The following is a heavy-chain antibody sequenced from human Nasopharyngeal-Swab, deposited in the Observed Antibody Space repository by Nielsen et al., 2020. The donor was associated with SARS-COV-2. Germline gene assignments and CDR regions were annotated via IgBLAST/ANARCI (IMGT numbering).Heavy chain of an antibody. CDR1: GFIFSDYY. CDR3: AKDIYAAGSSGMDV. J-gene: IGHJ6*02. D-gene: IGHD6-13*01. CDR2: ISWNSGSI. Sequence: SLKISCAASGFIFSDYYMTWIRQVPGKGLEWVSGISWNSGSIGYADSVKGRFTISRDNAKNSLYLQMNSLRAEDTALYYCAKDIYAAGSSGMDVWGQGTTVTVSS. V-gene: IGHV3-9*01.